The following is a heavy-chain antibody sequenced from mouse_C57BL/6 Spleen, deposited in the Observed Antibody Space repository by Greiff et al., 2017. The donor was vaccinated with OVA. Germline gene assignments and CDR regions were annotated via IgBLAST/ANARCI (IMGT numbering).Heavy chain of an antibody. J-gene: IGHJ3*01. CDR3: ARMGYDEGVWFAY. CDR2: INPNNGGT. D-gene: IGHD2-2*01. Sequence: VQLQQSGPELVKPGASVKISCKASGYTFTDYYMNWVKQSHGKSLEWIGDINPNNGGTSYNQKFKGKATLTVDKSSSTAYMELRSLTSEDSAVYYCARMGYDEGVWFAYWGQGTLVTVSA. V-gene: IGHV1-26*01. CDR1: GYTFTDYY.